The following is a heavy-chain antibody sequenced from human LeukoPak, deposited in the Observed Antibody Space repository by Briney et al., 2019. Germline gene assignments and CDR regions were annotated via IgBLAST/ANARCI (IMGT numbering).Heavy chain of an antibody. V-gene: IGHV3-48*01. CDR2: ISSSSNTI. CDR3: ARGAAAGTSRFDY. Sequence: GGSLRLSCAASGFTFSTYTMNWVRQAPGKGLEWVSYISSSSNTIYYADSVRGRFTISRDNAKNSLYLQMSSLRAEDTAVYYCARGAAAGTSRFDYWGQGTLVTVSS. CDR1: GFTFSTYT. J-gene: IGHJ4*02. D-gene: IGHD6-13*01.